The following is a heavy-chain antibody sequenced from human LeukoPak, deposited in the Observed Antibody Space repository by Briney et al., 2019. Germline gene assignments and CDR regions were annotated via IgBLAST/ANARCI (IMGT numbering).Heavy chain of an antibody. D-gene: IGHD5-18*01. CDR3: AKDLIDEDTALDY. V-gene: IGHV3-23*01. Sequence: GGSLRLSCAASGFTFSSYAMSWVRQAPGKGLEWGSAISGSGGSTYYADSVKGRFTISRDNSKNTLYLQMNSLRAEDTAVYYCAKDLIDEDTALDYWGQGTLVTVSS. J-gene: IGHJ4*02. CDR1: GFTFSSYA. CDR2: ISGSGGST.